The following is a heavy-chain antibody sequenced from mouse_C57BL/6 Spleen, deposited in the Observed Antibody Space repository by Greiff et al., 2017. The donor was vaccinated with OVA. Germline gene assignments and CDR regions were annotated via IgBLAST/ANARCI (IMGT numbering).Heavy chain of an antibody. D-gene: IGHD1-1*01. CDR1: GFTFSSYG. CDR3: ARRDYGSSYPFAY. Sequence: EVMLVESGGDLVKPGGSLKLSCAASGFTFSSYGMSWVRQTPDQRLEWVATISSGGSYTYYPDSVKGRFTISRDNAKNTPYLQMSSLKSEDTAVYYGARRDYGSSYPFAYWGQGTLVTVSA. CDR2: ISSGGSYT. V-gene: IGHV5-6*02. J-gene: IGHJ3*01.